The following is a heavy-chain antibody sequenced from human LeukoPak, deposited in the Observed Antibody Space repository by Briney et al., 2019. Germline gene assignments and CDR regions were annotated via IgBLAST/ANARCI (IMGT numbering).Heavy chain of an antibody. V-gene: IGHV1-2*02. CDR1: GYTFTGYY. CDR2: INPNSGGT. CDR3: ARDYDRDKGVAGTLGDY. Sequence: ASVKVSCKASGYTFTGYYMHWVRQAPGQGLEWMGWINPNSGGTNYAQKFQGRVTMTRDTSISTAYMELSRLRSDDTAVYYCARDYDRDKGVAGTLGDYWGQGTLVTVSS. D-gene: IGHD6-19*01. J-gene: IGHJ4*02.